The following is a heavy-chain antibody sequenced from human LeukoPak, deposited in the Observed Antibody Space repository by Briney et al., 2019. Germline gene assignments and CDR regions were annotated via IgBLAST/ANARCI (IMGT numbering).Heavy chain of an antibody. D-gene: IGHD3-10*01. CDR2: IYYSGST. Sequence: SETLSLTCTVSGGSISSYYWSWIRQPPGKGLEWIGYIYYSGSTNYNPSLKSRVTISVDTSKNQFSLKLSSVTAADTAVYYCARFGRSRALWFWGQGTLVTVSS. CDR3: ARFGRSRALWF. CDR1: GGSISSYY. J-gene: IGHJ4*02. V-gene: IGHV4-59*01.